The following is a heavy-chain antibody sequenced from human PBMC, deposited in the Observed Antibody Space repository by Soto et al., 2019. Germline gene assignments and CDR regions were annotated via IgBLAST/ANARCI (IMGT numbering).Heavy chain of an antibody. J-gene: IGHJ4*02. D-gene: IGHD6-19*01. Sequence: GGTLRLSCAASGFTFSSCGMHWVRQAPGKGLEWVAVISYDGSNKYYADSVKGRFTISRDNSKNTLYLQMNSLRAEDTAVYYCAGSPPDSSGCMSYWGQGTLVTVSS. V-gene: IGHV3-33*01. CDR2: ISYDGSNK. CDR3: AGSPPDSSGCMSY. CDR1: GFTFSSCG.